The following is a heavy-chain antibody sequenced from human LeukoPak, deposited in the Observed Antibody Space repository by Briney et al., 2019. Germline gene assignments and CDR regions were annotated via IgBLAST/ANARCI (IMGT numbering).Heavy chain of an antibody. CDR1: GGSISSYY. D-gene: IGHD3-10*01. V-gene: IGHV4-59*12. J-gene: IGHJ4*02. Sequence: SETLSLTCTVSGGSISSYYWSWIRQPPGKGLEWIGYIYYSGSTNYNPSLKSRVTISVDTSKNQFSLKLSSVTAADTAVYYCARGGPAGFGAYWGQGTLVTVSS. CDR3: ARGGPAGFGAY. CDR2: IYYSGST.